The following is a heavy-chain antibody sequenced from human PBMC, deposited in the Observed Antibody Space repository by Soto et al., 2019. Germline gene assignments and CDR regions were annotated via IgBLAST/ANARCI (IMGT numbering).Heavy chain of an antibody. CDR3: AHRTRAAAGDFDY. V-gene: IGHV2-5*01. Sequence: GARVVNQTPGLTLTCSFSGCSRRTRGEGVGWIGQLPAKAREWLALIYLNGDNPITPAPKSRLTNTKNTSKNQVVLTTTNMDPVDTAPDYCAHRTRAAAGDFDYWGQGTLVTVSS. D-gene: IGHD6-13*01. CDR1: GCSRRTRGEG. J-gene: IGHJ4*02. CDR2: IYLNGDN.